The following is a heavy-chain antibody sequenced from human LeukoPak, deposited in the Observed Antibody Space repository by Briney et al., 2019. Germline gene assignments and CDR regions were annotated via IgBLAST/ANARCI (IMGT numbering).Heavy chain of an antibody. Sequence: GGSLRLSCAASGFTFSSYEMNWVRQAPGKGLEWVSYTSDSGSTTYYAESVKGRFTISRDNAKNSLYLQMNSLRAEDTAVYYCARSRIAVAANDAFDIWGQGAMVTVSS. CDR2: TSDSGSTT. CDR3: ARSRIAVAANDAFDI. V-gene: IGHV3-48*03. D-gene: IGHD6-19*01. CDR1: GFTFSSYE. J-gene: IGHJ3*02.